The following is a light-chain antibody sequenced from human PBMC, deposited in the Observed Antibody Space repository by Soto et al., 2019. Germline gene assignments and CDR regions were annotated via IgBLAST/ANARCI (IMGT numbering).Light chain of an antibody. V-gene: IGLV2-14*01. Sequence: SVLTQPASVSGSPGQSITISCTGTSSDVGGYDFVSWYQQHPLKAPKLILYEVSNRPSGVSSRFSGSKSGNTASLTISGLQAEDEADYYCTSYTGSSGDVFGTGTKVTVL. CDR1: SSDVGGYDF. CDR2: EVS. CDR3: TSYTGSSGDV. J-gene: IGLJ1*01.